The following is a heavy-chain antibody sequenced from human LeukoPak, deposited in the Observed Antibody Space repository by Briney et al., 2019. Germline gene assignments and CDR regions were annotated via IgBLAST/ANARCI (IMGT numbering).Heavy chain of an antibody. CDR1: GYTFSSNT. J-gene: IGHJ6*02. D-gene: IGHD3-10*01. Sequence: GGSLRLSCAASGYTFSSNTMSWVRHAPGKGLEWVSAISGSGGSTYYADSVKGRFTISRDNSKNTLYLQMNSLRAEDTAVYYCAKGDMVRTPYYYYYGMDVWGQGTTVTVSS. V-gene: IGHV3-23*01. CDR2: ISGSGGST. CDR3: AKGDMVRTPYYYYYGMDV.